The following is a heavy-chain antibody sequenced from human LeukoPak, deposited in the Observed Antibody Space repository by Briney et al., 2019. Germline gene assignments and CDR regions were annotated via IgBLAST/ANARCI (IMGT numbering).Heavy chain of an antibody. J-gene: IGHJ4*02. D-gene: IGHD5-24*01. CDR3: AKEGDGYNFDY. V-gene: IGHV3-30*04. CDR2: ISYDGSNK. CDR1: GFAFSSYA. Sequence: GGSLRLSCAASGFAFSSYAMHWVRQAPGKGLEWVALISYDGSNKYYADSVKARFIISRDNSKNTVYLQMNSLRAEDTAVYYCAKEGDGYNFDYWGQGTLVTVSS.